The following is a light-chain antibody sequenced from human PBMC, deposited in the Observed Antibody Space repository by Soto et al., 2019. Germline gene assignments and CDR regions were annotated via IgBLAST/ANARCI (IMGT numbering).Light chain of an antibody. CDR3: NSYTSSTIYV. CDR1: SSDVGGYDH. CDR2: EVN. Sequence: QSALTHPASVSWSPGHSITISCTGTSSDVGGYDHVAWYQQHPGKAPKLMIYEVNNRPSGISNRFSGSKSGNTASLTISGLQAEEEADHYCNSYTSSTIYVFGTGTKVTAL. J-gene: IGLJ1*01. V-gene: IGLV2-14*01.